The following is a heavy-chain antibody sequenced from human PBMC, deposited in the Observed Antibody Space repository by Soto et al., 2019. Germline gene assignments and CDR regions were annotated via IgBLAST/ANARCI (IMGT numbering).Heavy chain of an antibody. CDR2: IYPGDSDT. Sequence: GESLKISCKGSGYSFTSYWIGWVRQMPGKGLEWMGIIYPGDSDTRYSPSFQGQVTISADKSISTAYLQWSSLKASDTAMYYCAMTYYDFWSGSYYGMDVWGQGATVTVSS. J-gene: IGHJ6*02. CDR3: AMTYYDFWSGSYYGMDV. D-gene: IGHD3-3*01. V-gene: IGHV5-51*01. CDR1: GYSFTSYW.